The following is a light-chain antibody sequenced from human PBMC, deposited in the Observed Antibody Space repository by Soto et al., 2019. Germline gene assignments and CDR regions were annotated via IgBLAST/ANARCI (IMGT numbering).Light chain of an antibody. V-gene: IGKV3-20*01. CDR1: QSVSDTY. J-gene: IGKJ1*01. CDR2: GAS. Sequence: EIVLTQSPGTLSLSPGERATLSCRASQSVSDTYLAWYQQKPGQPPRLLIYGASNRATGIPDRFSGSGSGTDFTLTVRRLEPEDFAVYYCQFGTLVWTFGQGTKVEIK. CDR3: QFGTLVWT.